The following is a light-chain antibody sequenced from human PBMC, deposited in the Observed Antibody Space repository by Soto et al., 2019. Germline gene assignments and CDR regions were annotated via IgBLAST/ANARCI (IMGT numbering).Light chain of an antibody. V-gene: IGKV3-20*01. Sequence: EIVLTQSPGTLSLSPGERATLSCRASESVSDNYLAWYQQRSGQAPRLVIYGASSRASAVPDRFSGSGSGADFTLTISRLEPEDFEVYYCQQYGSSPLTFGGGTTVEIK. CDR1: ESVSDNY. CDR2: GAS. CDR3: QQYGSSPLT. J-gene: IGKJ4*01.